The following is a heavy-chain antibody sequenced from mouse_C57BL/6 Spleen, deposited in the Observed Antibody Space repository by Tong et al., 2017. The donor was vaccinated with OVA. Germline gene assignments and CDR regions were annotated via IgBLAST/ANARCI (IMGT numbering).Heavy chain of an antibody. CDR1: GFSLTGYG. CDR3: AKIGTTRGMDY. Sequence: VQLKESGPGLVAPSQSLSITCTVSGFSLTGYGVNWVRQPPGKGLEWLGVIWRGGSTDYNAAFMSRLSITKDNSKSQVFFKMNSLQADDTAIYYCAKIGTTRGMDYWGQGTSVTVSS. D-gene: IGHD2-14*01. V-gene: IGHV2-5*01. CDR2: IWRGGST. J-gene: IGHJ4*01.